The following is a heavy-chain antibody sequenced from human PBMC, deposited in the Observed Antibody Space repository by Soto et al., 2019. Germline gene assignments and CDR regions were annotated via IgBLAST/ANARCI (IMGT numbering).Heavy chain of an antibody. V-gene: IGHV4-34*01. CDR2: INHSGSI. Sequence: PSETLSLTCAVYGVSFSGYYWSWIRQPPGKGLEWIGEINHSGSINYNPSLKSRVTISVDTSKNQFSLKLSSVTAADTAVYYCARTTPRITMVRGVPFDYWGQGTLVTVSS. J-gene: IGHJ4*02. CDR1: GVSFSGYY. CDR3: ARTTPRITMVRGVPFDY. D-gene: IGHD3-10*01.